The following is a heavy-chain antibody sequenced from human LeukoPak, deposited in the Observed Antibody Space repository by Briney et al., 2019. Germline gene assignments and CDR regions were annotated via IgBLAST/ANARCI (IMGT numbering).Heavy chain of an antibody. J-gene: IGHJ6*03. V-gene: IGHV4-34*01. Sequence: SETLSLTCAVYGGSFSGYYWSWIRQPPGKGLEWIGEINHSGSTNYNPSLKSRVTISVDTSKNQSSLKLSSVTAADTAVYYCARWTSGYDSLYYYYYYMDVWGKGTTVTVSS. CDR1: GGSFSGYY. D-gene: IGHD5-12*01. CDR2: INHSGST. CDR3: ARWTSGYDSLYYYYYYMDV.